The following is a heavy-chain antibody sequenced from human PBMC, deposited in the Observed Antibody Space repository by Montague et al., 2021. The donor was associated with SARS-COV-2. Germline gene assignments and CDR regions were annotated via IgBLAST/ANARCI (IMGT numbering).Heavy chain of an antibody. J-gene: IGHJ6*02. V-gene: IGHV3-48*02. Sequence: SLRLSCSASGFTFSSYSMNWVRQAPGKGLEWVSYISSSSSTIYYXDSVKGRFTISRDNAKNSLYLQMDSPRDEDTAVYYCARDPRYFDWLFRSDYYYGMDVWGQGTTVTVSS. CDR1: GFTFSSYS. D-gene: IGHD3-9*01. CDR3: ARDPRYFDWLFRSDYYYGMDV. CDR2: ISSSSSTI.